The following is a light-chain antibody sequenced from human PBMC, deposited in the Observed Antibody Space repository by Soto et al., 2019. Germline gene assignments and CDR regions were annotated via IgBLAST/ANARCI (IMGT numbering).Light chain of an antibody. Sequence: DIQMTQSPSTLSASVGDRVIITCRASQSISDYLAWYQQKPGKAPKLLIYDASNLESGVPSTFSGSGSGTEFTLTISSLQPDDFETYYCQQYYTYWHMFGQGTKGDI. CDR3: QQYYTYWHM. J-gene: IGKJ1*01. CDR1: QSISDY. CDR2: DAS. V-gene: IGKV1-5*01.